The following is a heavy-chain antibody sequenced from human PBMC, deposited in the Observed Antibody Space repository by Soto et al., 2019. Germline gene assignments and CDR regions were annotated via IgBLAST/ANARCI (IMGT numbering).Heavy chain of an antibody. CDR2: IYYSGST. CDR1: GGSISSSSYY. CDR3: ACVAGTGTRDY. V-gene: IGHV4-39*01. D-gene: IGHD6-19*01. J-gene: IGHJ4*02. Sequence: SSETLSLTCTVSGGSISSSSYYWGWIRQPPGKGLEWIGSIYYSGSTYYNPSLKSRVTISVDTSKNQFSLKLSSVTAADTAVYYCACVAGTGTRDYWGQGTLVTVSS.